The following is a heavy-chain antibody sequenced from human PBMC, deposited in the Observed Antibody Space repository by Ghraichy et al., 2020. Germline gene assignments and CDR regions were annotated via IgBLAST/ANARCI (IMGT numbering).Heavy chain of an antibody. Sequence: GESLNISCAASGFTFSRYGMSWVRQAPGKGLEWVSTLGADGRSTFYADSVKGRFTISRDKSKRTMYLQMNSLRADDTAVYYCAKEGGRLGEGAFDVWGQGTKVTVSS. J-gene: IGHJ3*01. CDR3: AKEGGRLGEGAFDV. CDR2: LGADGRST. D-gene: IGHD3-10*01. V-gene: IGHV3-23*01. CDR1: GFTFSRYG.